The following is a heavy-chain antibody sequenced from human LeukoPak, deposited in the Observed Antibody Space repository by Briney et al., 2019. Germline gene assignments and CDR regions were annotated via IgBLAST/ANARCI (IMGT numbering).Heavy chain of an antibody. CDR2: FSPNSGDT. Sequence: GASVKVSCKASGYPFTAYYIHWVRQAPGQGLEWMGWFSPNSGDTKYAQNFQGRVTMTRDTSTSTAYVELNRLRSDDMAIYFCARSHSNWFDPWGQGTLVTVSS. J-gene: IGHJ5*01. CDR1: GYPFTAYY. V-gene: IGHV1-2*02. CDR3: ARSHSNWFDP.